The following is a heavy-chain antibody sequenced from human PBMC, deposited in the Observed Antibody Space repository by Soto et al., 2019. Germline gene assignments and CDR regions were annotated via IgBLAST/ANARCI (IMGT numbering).Heavy chain of an antibody. V-gene: IGHV1-2*04. CDR1: GYTFTGYY. CDR2: INPNSGGT. D-gene: IGHD3-3*01. Sequence: ASVKVSCKASGYTFTGYYMHWVRQAPGQGLEWMGWINPNSGGTNYAQKFQCWVTMTRDTSISTAYMELSRLRSDDTAVYYCARAFDGFWSGYRSGGMDVWGQGTTVTVSS. CDR3: ARAFDGFWSGYRSGGMDV. J-gene: IGHJ6*02.